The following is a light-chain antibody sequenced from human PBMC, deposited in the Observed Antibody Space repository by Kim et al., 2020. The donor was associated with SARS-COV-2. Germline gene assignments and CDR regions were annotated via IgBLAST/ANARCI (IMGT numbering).Light chain of an antibody. V-gene: IGKV3-20*01. CDR1: QSVTRDH. CDR3: QRYGNSPSLS. CDR2: AAS. J-gene: IGKJ4*01. Sequence: EIVLTQSPGTLSLSPGERATISCRASQSVTRDHLAWYQQKPGQAPRLLIYAASSRVTGIPDRFSGSGSGTDFTLTITRLEPEDFAVYYGQRYGNSPSLSCGGGTKVDIK.